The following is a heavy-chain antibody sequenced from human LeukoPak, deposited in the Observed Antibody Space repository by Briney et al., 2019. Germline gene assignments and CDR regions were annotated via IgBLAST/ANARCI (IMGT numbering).Heavy chain of an antibody. CDR3: ARIAAAGNWFDS. CDR1: GFSLSTSGMR. J-gene: IGHJ5*01. D-gene: IGHD6-13*01. V-gene: IGHV2-70*04. Sequence: SGPALVKPTQTLTLTCTFSGFSLSTSGMRVSWIRQPPGKALEWLARIDWDDDKFYSTSLKTRLTISKDTSKNQVVLTMTNMDPVDTATYYCARIAAAGNWFDSWGQGTLVTVSS. CDR2: IDWDDDK.